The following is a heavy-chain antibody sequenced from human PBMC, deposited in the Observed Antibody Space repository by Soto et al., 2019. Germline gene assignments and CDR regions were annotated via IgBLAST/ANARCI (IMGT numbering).Heavy chain of an antibody. Sequence: LRLSCAASGFTFSSYGMHWVRQAPGKGLEWVAVISYDGSNKYYADSVKGRFTISRDNSKNTLYLQMNSLRAEDTAVYYCAKDLLFPRYSEYSSSEFFDYWGQGTLVTVSS. V-gene: IGHV3-30*18. CDR1: GFTFSSYG. CDR2: ISYDGSNK. CDR3: AKDLLFPRYSEYSSSEFFDY. J-gene: IGHJ4*02. D-gene: IGHD6-6*01.